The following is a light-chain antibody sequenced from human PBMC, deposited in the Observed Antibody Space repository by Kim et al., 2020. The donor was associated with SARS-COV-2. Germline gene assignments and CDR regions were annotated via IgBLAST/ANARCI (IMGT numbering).Light chain of an antibody. CDR1: QNIGSW. Sequence: APVGDRVTITCRASQNIGSWLAWYQQKPGKAPKLLIYDASSLQSGVPSSFSGSGSGTEFTLTISSLQPDDFATYYCQQYETYPYTFGQGTKLEI. CDR3: QQYETYPYT. J-gene: IGKJ2*01. V-gene: IGKV1-5*01. CDR2: DAS.